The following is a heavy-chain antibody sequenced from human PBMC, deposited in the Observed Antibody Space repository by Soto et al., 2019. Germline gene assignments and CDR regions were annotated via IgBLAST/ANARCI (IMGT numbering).Heavy chain of an antibody. D-gene: IGHD2-21*01. CDR1: GLPHRSFA. V-gene: IGHV3-23*01. J-gene: IGHJ4*02. CDR3: AKDAVYNDGLWLMDH. Sequence: GGPLILWYPGAGLPHRSFAMMWVRQAPGKGLECVSGIYGNGGGIEYADSMKGRFTISRDNSKNTVYLQMTDLRADDTAVYYCAKDAVYNDGLWLMDHWGQGTQVTVSS. CDR2: IYGNGGGI.